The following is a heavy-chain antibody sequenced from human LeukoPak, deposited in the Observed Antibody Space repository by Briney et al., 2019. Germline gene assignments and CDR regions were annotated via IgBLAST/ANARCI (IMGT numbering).Heavy chain of an antibody. CDR3: ARGRGYDVTAMAPYYFDY. V-gene: IGHV4-34*01. Sequence: SETLSLTCAVYGGSFSGYYWSWIRQPPGKGLEWIGEINHSGSTNYNPSPKSRVTISVDTSKNQFSLKLSSVTAADTAVYYCARGRGYDVTAMAPYYFDYWGRGTLVTVSS. CDR2: INHSGST. CDR1: GGSFSGYY. J-gene: IGHJ4*02. D-gene: IGHD5-18*01.